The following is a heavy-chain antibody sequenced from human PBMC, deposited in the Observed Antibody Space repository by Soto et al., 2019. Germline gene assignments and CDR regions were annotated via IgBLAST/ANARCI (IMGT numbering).Heavy chain of an antibody. J-gene: IGHJ6*04. D-gene: IGHD5-18*01. V-gene: IGHV3-23*01. CDR3: AKVLTDSEDTVPRYHYGMDV. CDR1: GFTFSGYA. CDR2: ISGSGGST. Sequence: LRLACAASGFTFSGYAMSWVRQAPGKGLEWVSAISGSGGSTYYADSVKGRFTISRDNSKNTLYLQMNSLRAEDTAVYYCAKVLTDSEDTVPRYHYGMDVWGTGTTVTVSS.